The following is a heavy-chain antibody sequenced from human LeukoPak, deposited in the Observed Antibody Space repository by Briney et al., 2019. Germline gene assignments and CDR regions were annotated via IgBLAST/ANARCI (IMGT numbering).Heavy chain of an antibody. CDR2: ISYDGGNT. CDR1: GFTFSNYA. V-gene: IGHV3-23*01. CDR3: ARDWNEYYFDY. D-gene: IGHD1-1*01. Sequence: GGSLRLSCAASGFTFSNYAMSWVRQAPGKGLEWVSAISYDGGNTYSADSVKGRFTISRDNSKNTLYLQMNSLRAEDTAVYYCARDWNEYYFDYWGQGTLVTVSS. J-gene: IGHJ4*02.